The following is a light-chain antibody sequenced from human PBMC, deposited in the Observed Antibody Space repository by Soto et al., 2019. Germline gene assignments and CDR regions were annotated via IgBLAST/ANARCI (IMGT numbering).Light chain of an antibody. V-gene: IGKV3-20*01. J-gene: IGKJ1*01. CDR3: QQYGSSSWT. CDR2: GAS. Sequence: EVVLTQSPGTLSLSPGERATLSCRASQSFSSSYLAWYQQKPGQAPRLLIYGASNRATGIPDRFSGYGSGTDFTLTISRLEPEDFAVYYCQQYGSSSWTFVQGTKVEIK. CDR1: QSFSSSY.